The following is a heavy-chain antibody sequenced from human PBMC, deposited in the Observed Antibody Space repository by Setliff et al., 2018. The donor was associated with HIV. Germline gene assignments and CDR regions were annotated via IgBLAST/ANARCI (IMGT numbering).Heavy chain of an antibody. J-gene: IGHJ2*01. Sequence: ASVKVSCKASGYSFSGHFMVWVRQAPGHGLEWMGWINPESGGTSYAQKFQGRVTMTTDTSITTAFMELYNLTPDDTAVYYCTRGGRVPGHWYFDLWGRGALVTVSS. CDR3: TRGGRVPGHWYFDL. CDR2: INPESGGT. D-gene: IGHD1-1*01. V-gene: IGHV1-2*02. CDR1: GYSFSGHF.